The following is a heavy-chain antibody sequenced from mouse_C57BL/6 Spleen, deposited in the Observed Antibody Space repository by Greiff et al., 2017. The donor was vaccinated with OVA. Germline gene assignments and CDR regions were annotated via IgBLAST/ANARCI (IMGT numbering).Heavy chain of an antibody. CDR3: ARDSNIDY. Sequence: VQLQQPGAELVRPGTSVKLSCKASGYTFTSYWMHWVKQRPGQGLEWIGVIDPSDSYTNYNQKFKGKATLTVDTSSSTAYMQLSSLTSEDSAVYYCARDSNIDYWGQGTTLTVSS. CDR2: IDPSDSYT. CDR1: GYTFTSYW. J-gene: IGHJ2*01. V-gene: IGHV1-59*01. D-gene: IGHD4-1*01.